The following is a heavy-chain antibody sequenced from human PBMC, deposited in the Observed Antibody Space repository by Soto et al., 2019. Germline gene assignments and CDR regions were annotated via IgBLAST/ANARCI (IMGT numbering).Heavy chain of an antibody. D-gene: IGHD3-9*01. Sequence: EVQLVESGGGLVQPGGSLRLSCAASGFTFSNYWMSWVRQAPGKGLEWVANIKQDGSEKYYVDSVKGRFTISRDNAKNSLFLQMNSLRAEDTAVYYCARAYFDWGWVDYWGQGPWSPSPQ. V-gene: IGHV3-7*01. CDR1: GFTFSNYW. CDR3: ARAYFDWGWVDY. CDR2: IKQDGSEK. J-gene: IGHJ4*02.